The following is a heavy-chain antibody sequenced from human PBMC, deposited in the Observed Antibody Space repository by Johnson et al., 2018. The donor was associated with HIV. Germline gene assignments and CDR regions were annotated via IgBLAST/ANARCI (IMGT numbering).Heavy chain of an antibody. V-gene: IGHV3-13*01. CDR1: GFSFSNFD. D-gene: IGHD5-12*01. CDR2: LDTAGNT. Sequence: VQLVESGGDLVQPGGSLRLSCAASGFSFSNFDMHWVRQDIGLRLEWVSGLDTAGNTYYAGSVKGGFTISRENAKNSLYLQVKSLTAGDSALYYCARGSYDGDAFDIWGQGTMVTVSS. CDR3: ARGSYDGDAFDI. J-gene: IGHJ3*02.